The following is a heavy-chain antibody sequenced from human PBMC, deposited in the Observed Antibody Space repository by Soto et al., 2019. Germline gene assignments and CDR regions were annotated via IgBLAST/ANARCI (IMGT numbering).Heavy chain of an antibody. CDR2: IYYSEGT. CDR3: ARARKDNWLYYFDY. CDR1: GGSISSGGYY. J-gene: IGHJ4*02. D-gene: IGHD1-1*01. Sequence: SETLSLTCTVSGGSISSGGYYWSWIRQHPGKGLEWIGYIYYSEGTYYNPSLKSRVTISIDTSTNHFSLKLSSVTAADTAVYYCARARKDNWLYYFDYWGQGTLVTVSS. V-gene: IGHV4-31*03.